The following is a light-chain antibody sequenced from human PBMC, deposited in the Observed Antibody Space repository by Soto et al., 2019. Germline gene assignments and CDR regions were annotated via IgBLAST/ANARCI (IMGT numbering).Light chain of an antibody. Sequence: EIVMTQSPDTLSVSPGERATLSCRASQSVSSNLAWYQQKPGQAPRLLIYGASTKATGIPARFSGSGSGTEFTLTISRLSSEDFAVYYCQQYNDWLTFGGGTKVEIK. CDR2: GAS. CDR3: QQYNDWLT. CDR1: QSVSSN. J-gene: IGKJ4*01. V-gene: IGKV3-15*01.